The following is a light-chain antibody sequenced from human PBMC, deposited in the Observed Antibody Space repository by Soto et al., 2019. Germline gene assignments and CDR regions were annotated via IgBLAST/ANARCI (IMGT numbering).Light chain of an antibody. J-gene: IGLJ1*01. V-gene: IGLV1-44*01. CDR2: SYD. CDR1: SSNLGDNT. Sequence: QSVLTQPPSASGTPGQRVTISCSTSSSNLGDNTVNWYQQVPGTAPKLLIYSYDQRPSGVPDRFSGSKSGTSASLAISALQSEDEADYYCAAWDASLDGYVFGTGTKLTVL. CDR3: AAWDASLDGYV.